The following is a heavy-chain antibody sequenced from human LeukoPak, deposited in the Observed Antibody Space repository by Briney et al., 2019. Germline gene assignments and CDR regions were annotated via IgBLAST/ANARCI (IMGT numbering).Heavy chain of an antibody. CDR3: ARARNEWLWKDNYYYYYMDV. D-gene: IGHD5-12*01. CDR1: GGTFSSYA. V-gene: IGHV1-69*13. J-gene: IGHJ6*03. CDR2: IIPIFGTV. Sequence: EASVKVSCKASGGTFSSYAISWVRQAPGQGLEWMGGIIPIFGTVNYAQKFQGRVTITADESTSTAYMELSSLRSEDTAVYYCARARNEWLWKDNYYYYYMDVWGKGTTVTVSS.